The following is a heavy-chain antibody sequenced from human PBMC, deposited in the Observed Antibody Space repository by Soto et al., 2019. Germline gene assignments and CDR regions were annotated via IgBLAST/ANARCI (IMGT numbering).Heavy chain of an antibody. V-gene: IGHV4-30-4*01. J-gene: IGHJ4*02. CDR2: IYYSGST. Sequence: PSETLSLTCTVSGSSISSGDYYWSWIRQPPGKGLEWIGYIYYSGSTYYNPSLKSRVTISVDTSKNQFSLKLSSVTAADTAVYYCARGADSWDFDYWGQGTLVTVSS. D-gene: IGHD2-15*01. CDR1: GSSISSGDYY. CDR3: ARGADSWDFDY.